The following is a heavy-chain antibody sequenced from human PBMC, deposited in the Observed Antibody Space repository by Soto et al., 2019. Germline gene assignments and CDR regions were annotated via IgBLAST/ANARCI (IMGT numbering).Heavy chain of an antibody. D-gene: IGHD1-1*01. CDR1: GGSISSGGYS. Sequence: SETLSLTCAVSGGSISSGGYSWSWIRQPPGKGLEWIGYIYRSGSTYYNPSLKSRVTISVDRSKNQFSLKLSSVTAADTAVYYCARGNPVPLAYWGQGTLVTSPQ. V-gene: IGHV4-30-2*01. J-gene: IGHJ4*02. CDR2: IYRSGST. CDR3: ARGNPVPLAY.